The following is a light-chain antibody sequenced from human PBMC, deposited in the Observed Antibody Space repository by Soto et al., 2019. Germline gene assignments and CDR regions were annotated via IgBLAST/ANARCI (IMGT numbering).Light chain of an antibody. V-gene: IGLV1-47*02. CDR3: AAWDDNLSGWV. CDR2: SNN. J-gene: IGLJ3*02. Sequence: QSVLTQPPSASATPGQRVSISCSGSRSNIGSNYVYWYQQLPGAAPRLLMYSNNQRPSGVPGRFSVSKSGTSASLAIRGLRSEDEADYYCAAWDDNLSGWVFGGGTKLTVL. CDR1: RSNIGSNY.